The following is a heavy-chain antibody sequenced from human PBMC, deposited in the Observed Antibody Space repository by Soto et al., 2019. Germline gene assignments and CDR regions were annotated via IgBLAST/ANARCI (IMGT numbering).Heavy chain of an antibody. D-gene: IGHD6-13*01. CDR3: ARGSSWYVRYYYGMDV. CDR1: GYTFTSYG. Sequence: ASVKVSCKASGYTFTSYGISWVRQAPGQGLEWMGWISAYNGNTNYAQKLQGRVTMTTDTSTSTAYMELRSLRSDDTAVYYCARGSSWYVRYYYGMDVWGQGTTVTVSS. CDR2: ISAYNGNT. J-gene: IGHJ6*02. V-gene: IGHV1-18*01.